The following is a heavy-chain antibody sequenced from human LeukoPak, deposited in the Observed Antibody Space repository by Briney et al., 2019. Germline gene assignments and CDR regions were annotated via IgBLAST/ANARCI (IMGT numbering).Heavy chain of an antibody. Sequence: GGSLRLSCAASGFTVSSYFMSWVRQAPGKGLEWVSVIYIGGSTYYADSVKGRFTISRDNSKNTLYLQMDSLRAEDTAVYYCAREAGRSWYIMDVWGQGTTVTVSS. CDR1: GFTVSSYF. J-gene: IGHJ6*02. V-gene: IGHV3-66*01. CDR3: AREAGRSWYIMDV. D-gene: IGHD6-13*01. CDR2: IYIGGST.